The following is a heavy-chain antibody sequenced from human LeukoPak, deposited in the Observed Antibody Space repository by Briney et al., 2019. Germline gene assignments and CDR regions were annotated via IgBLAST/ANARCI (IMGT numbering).Heavy chain of an antibody. V-gene: IGHV1-58*01. CDR3: AAETEDYDSSGPGMDV. D-gene: IGHD3-22*01. CDR1: GFTFTSSA. J-gene: IGHJ6*02. CDR2: IVVGSGNT. Sequence: SVKVPCKASGFTFTSSAVQWVRQARGQRLEWIGWIVVGSGNTNYAQKFQERVTITRDMSTSTAYMELSSLRSEDTAVYYCAAETEDYDSSGPGMDVWGQGTTVTVSS.